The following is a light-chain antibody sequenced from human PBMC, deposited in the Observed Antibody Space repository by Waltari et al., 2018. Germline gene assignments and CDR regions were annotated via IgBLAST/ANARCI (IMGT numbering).Light chain of an antibody. J-gene: IGKJ2*01. CDR1: QSISNW. CDR3: QQYNIWPYT. CDR2: KSF. V-gene: IGKV1-5*03. Sequence: DIQMTQSPSTLSASVGDRVTITCRASQSISNWLAWYEQKPGKAPTVLIYKSFTLQRGVPSRFSGSGSETEFSLTISSLQPDDFATYYCQQYNIWPYTFGQGTTLEI.